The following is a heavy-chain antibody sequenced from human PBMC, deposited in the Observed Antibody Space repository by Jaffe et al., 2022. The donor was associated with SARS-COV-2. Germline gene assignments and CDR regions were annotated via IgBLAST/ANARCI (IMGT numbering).Heavy chain of an antibody. CDR3: AREYTSDAFDI. CDR2: IIPILGIA. CDR1: GGTFSSYT. Sequence: QVQLVQSGAEVKKPGSSVKVSCKASGGTFSSYTISWVRQAPGQGLEWMGRIIPILGIANYAQKFQGRVTITADKSTSTAYMELSSLRSEDTAVYYCAREYTSDAFDIWGQGTMVTVSS. D-gene: IGHD1-20*01. J-gene: IGHJ3*02. V-gene: IGHV1-69*08.